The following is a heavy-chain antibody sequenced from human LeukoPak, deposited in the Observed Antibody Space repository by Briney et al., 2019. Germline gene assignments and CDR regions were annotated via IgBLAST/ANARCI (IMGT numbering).Heavy chain of an antibody. Sequence: PGGSLRLSCAASGFTFDDYGMSWVRQAPGKGLEWVSGINWNGGSTGYADSAKGRFTISRDNAKNSLYLQMNSLRAEDTAFYYCAINGGGDSGYGNFDYWGQGTLVTVSS. D-gene: IGHD5-12*01. J-gene: IGHJ4*02. CDR3: AINGGGDSGYGNFDY. CDR2: INWNGGST. V-gene: IGHV3-20*04. CDR1: GFTFDDYG.